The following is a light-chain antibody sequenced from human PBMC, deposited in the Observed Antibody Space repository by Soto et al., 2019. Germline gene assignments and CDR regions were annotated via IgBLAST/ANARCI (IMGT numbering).Light chain of an antibody. Sequence: DIVMTQSPLSLPVTPGEPASISCRSSQSLPHSNGYSYLDWYLQKPGQSPQLLIYLGSNRASGVPDRFSGSGSGTDFTLKISRVEAEDVGVYYCMQALQTPITFGQGTRLEIK. CDR2: LGS. CDR3: MQALQTPIT. J-gene: IGKJ5*01. CDR1: QSLPHSNGYSY. V-gene: IGKV2-28*01.